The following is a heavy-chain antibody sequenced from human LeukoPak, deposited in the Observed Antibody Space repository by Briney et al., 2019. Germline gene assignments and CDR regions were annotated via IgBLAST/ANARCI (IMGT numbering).Heavy chain of an antibody. CDR1: GFNFSRFG. D-gene: IGHD3-22*01. CDR3: AKVDYSSSGYYPGDWFDP. J-gene: IGHJ5*02. Sequence: GGSLRLSCAASGFNFSRFGMHCVRQAPGKGLEWLAFIHYDGGSKYYADSVKGRFTISRDNSKKTLYVQMNSLRAEDTAVYYCAKVDYSSSGYYPGDWFDPWGQGTLVTVSS. CDR2: IHYDGGSK. V-gene: IGHV3-30*02.